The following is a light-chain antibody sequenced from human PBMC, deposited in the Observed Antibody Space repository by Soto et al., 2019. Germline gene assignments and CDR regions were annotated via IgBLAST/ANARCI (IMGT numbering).Light chain of an antibody. CDR1: SSNIGAGFD. V-gene: IGLV1-40*01. CDR3: RSYDKSLSGWV. J-gene: IGLJ3*02. CDR2: ATN. Sequence: QSVLTQPPSVSGAPGQTVTISCPGSSSNIGAGFDVHWYMQLPGTAPKLLIYATNNRPSGVPDRFSGSKSGTSASLVITGLQAEDEADYYCRSYDKSLSGWVFGGGTKLTVL.